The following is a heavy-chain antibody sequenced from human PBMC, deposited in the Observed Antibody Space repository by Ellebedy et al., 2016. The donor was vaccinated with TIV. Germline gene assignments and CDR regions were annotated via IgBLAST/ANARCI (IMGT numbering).Heavy chain of an antibody. D-gene: IGHD3-10*01. V-gene: IGHV4-4*02. J-gene: IGHJ5*02. CDR3: ARHGWFGEFFTNWFDP. CDR1: GGSISSTNW. CDR2: IYHSGST. Sequence: SETLSLXXAVSGGSISSTNWWSWVRQPPGKGLEWIGEIYHSGSTNYNPSLKSRVTISEDKSKKQFSLKLSSVTAADTAIYSCARHGWFGEFFTNWFDPWGQGTLVTVSS.